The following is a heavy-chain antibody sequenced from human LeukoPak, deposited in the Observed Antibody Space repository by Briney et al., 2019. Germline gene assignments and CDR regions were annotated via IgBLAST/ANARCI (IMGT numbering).Heavy chain of an antibody. CDR1: GFTFSSYA. D-gene: IGHD3-22*01. CDR3: ARGGYYDSSGFPDDY. V-gene: IGHV3-30-3*01. J-gene: IGHJ4*02. Sequence: PGGSLRLSCAASGFTFSSYAMHWVRQAPGKGLEWVAVISYDGSNKYYADSVKGRFTISRDNSKNTLYLQMNSLRAEDTAVYYCARGGYYDSSGFPDDYWGQGTLVTVSS. CDR2: ISYDGSNK.